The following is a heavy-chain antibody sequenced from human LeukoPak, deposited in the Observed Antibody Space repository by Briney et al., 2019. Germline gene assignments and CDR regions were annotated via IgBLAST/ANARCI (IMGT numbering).Heavy chain of an antibody. Sequence: PGGSLRLSCAASGFTFSDYYMSWIRQAPGKGLEWVSYISSSGSTIYYEDSVRGRFTISRDNAKNSLYLQMNSLRAEDTAVYYCARDLEYYDFWSGPRNWFDPWGQGTLVTVSS. CDR3: ARDLEYYDFWSGPRNWFDP. CDR2: ISSSGSTI. D-gene: IGHD3-3*01. J-gene: IGHJ5*02. CDR1: GFTFSDYY. V-gene: IGHV3-11*04.